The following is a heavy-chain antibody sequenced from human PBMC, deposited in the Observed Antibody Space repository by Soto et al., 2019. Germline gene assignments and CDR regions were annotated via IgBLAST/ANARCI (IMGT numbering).Heavy chain of an antibody. CDR2: FYSGGKT. Sequence: QLVESGGGLIQPGESLKLSCAASGLSVSTNFMSWVRQAPGKGLEWLAVFYSGGKTFYADSVKCRFTIYKDNSKNTLSLQMNSLRAEDTAVYYCTRDAPGERPYYFYYYGMDVWGQGTTVTVSS. CDR3: TRDAPGERPYYFYYYGMDV. J-gene: IGHJ6*02. CDR1: GLSVSTNF. V-gene: IGHV3-53*01.